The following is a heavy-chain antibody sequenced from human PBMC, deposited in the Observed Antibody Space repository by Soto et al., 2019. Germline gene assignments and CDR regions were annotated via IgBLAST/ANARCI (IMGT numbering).Heavy chain of an antibody. CDR2: IWYDGSNK. Sequence: QVQLVESGGGVVQPGRSLRLSCAASGFTFSSYGMHWVRQAPGKGLEWVAVIWYDGSNKYYADSVKGRFTISRDNYKNTLYLQMNSLRAEYTAVYYCARDMIWGDGYGGDYWGQGTLVTVSS. CDR3: ARDMIWGDGYGGDY. CDR1: GFTFSSYG. V-gene: IGHV3-33*01. J-gene: IGHJ4*02. D-gene: IGHD3-10*01.